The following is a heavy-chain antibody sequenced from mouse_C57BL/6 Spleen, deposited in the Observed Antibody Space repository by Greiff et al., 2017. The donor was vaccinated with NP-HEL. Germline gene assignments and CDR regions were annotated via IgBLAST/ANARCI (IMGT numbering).Heavy chain of an antibody. CDR1: GYTFTSYN. CDR2: IYPRDGST. J-gene: IGHJ4*01. V-gene: IGHV1-85*01. CDR3: ARGDYYYGTSMDY. D-gene: IGHD1-1*01. Sequence: VQLQQSGPELVKPGASVKLSCKASGYTFTSYNINWVKQRPGQGLEWIGWIYPRDGSTKYNEKFKGKATLTVDTSSSTAYMELHSLTSEDSAVYFCARGDYYYGTSMDYWGQGTSVTVSS.